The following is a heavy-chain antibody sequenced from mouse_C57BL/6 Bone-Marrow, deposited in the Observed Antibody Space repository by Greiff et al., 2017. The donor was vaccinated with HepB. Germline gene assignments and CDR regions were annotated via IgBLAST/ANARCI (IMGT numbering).Heavy chain of an antibody. CDR2: INYDGSST. J-gene: IGHJ2*01. Sequence: EVKLMESEGGLVQPGSSMKLSCTASGFTFSDYYMAWVRQVPEKGLEWVANINYDGSSTYYLDSLKSRFIISRDNAKNILYLQMSSLKSEDTATYYCARDPFYDYDGGGFDYWGQGTTLTVSS. V-gene: IGHV5-16*01. D-gene: IGHD2-4*01. CDR3: ARDPFYDYDGGGFDY. CDR1: GFTFSDYY.